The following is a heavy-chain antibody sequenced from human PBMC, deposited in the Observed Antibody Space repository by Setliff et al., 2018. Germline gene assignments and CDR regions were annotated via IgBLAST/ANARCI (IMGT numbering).Heavy chain of an antibody. CDR3: ARGGGNEAWFDP. CDR1: GGSFSTYY. J-gene: IGHJ5*02. CDR2: INHSGST. Sequence: PSETLSLTCAVYGGSFSTYYWIWIRQPPGKGLEWIGEINHSGSTNYNPSLKSRVTISVDKSKNQFSLKLSSVTAADTAVYYCARGGGNEAWFDPWGQGTLVTVSS. D-gene: IGHD1-1*01. V-gene: IGHV4-34*01.